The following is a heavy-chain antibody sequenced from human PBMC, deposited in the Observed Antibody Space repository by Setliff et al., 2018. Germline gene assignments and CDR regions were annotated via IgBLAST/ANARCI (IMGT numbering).Heavy chain of an antibody. D-gene: IGHD3-10*01. CDR1: GVTVSAYD. J-gene: IGHJ4*02. CDR2: LDNDGST. CDR3: RLWFGELLRDY. Sequence: GGSLRLSCAASGVTVSAYDMSWARQAPGKGLEWVSLLDNDGSTYYSDSVKGRFTISRGTSKNTLYLQMSSLRTEDTAVYYCRLWFGELLRDYWGQGTLVTVS. V-gene: IGHV3-53*01.